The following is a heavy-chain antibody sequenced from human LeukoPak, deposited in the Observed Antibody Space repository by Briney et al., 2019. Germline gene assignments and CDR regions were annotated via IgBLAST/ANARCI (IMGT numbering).Heavy chain of an antibody. V-gene: IGHV3-23*01. CDR2: ISGSGGST. CDR3: AKDSSGYFHYFDY. Sequence: GGSLRLSCAASGFTFNSYAMSWVRQAPGKGLEWVSAISGSGGSTYYADSVKGRFTISRDNSKNTLYLQMNSLRAEDTAVYYCAKDSSGYFHYFDYWGQGTLVTVSS. D-gene: IGHD3-22*01. J-gene: IGHJ4*02. CDR1: GFTFNSYA.